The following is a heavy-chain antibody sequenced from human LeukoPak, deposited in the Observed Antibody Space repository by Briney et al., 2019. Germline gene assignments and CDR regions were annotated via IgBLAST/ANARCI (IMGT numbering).Heavy chain of an antibody. J-gene: IGHJ5*01. CDR1: GFTFSSYA. Sequence: PGASLRLSCGASGFTFSSYAMSWVRQAPGKGLEWVSSISGSGGSTYYADSVKGRFTISRDNSKNTLYLQMNSLRAEDTAVYYCAKRAVPTAATPWFDPGGQGTLVIV. CDR3: AKRAVPTAATPWFDP. V-gene: IGHV3-23*01. D-gene: IGHD2-15*01. CDR2: ISGSGGST.